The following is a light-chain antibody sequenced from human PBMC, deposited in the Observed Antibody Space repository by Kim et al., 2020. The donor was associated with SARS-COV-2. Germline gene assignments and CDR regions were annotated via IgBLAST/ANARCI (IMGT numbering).Light chain of an antibody. V-gene: IGKV1-39*01. CDR2: AAS. J-gene: IGKJ2*01. CDR3: QQSYGTAYT. CDR1: QSISSY. Sequence: SASVGDRVTITCRASQSISSYLNWYQQRPGKAPRLLIYAASSLQSGVPSRVSGSGSGTDFTLTISSLQPEDFATYYCQQSYGTAYTFGQGTKLEI.